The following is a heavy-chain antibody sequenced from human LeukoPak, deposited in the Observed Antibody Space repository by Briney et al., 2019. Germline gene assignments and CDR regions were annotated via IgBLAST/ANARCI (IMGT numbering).Heavy chain of an antibody. CDR2: MSSSGSTI. Sequence: GGSLRLSCAASGFTFSSYEMKWVRQAPGQGLEWVSYMSSSGSTIYYADSVKGRFTISRDNAKNTLYLEVNSLRSEDTAVYYWARDQRKGYEFDPWGQGTLVTVSS. J-gene: IGHJ5*02. D-gene: IGHD5-12*01. V-gene: IGHV3-48*03. CDR1: GFTFSSYE. CDR3: ARDQRKGYEFDP.